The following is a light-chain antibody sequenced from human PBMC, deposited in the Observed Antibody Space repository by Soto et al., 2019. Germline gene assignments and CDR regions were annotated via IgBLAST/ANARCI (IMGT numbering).Light chain of an antibody. Sequence: EIVLTQSPDTLSLSPGERATISCRNSEPVRNTYVAWYQQQPGQAPRLLIYGASSRAIGIPDRFSGSGSGTDFTLTISRLEPEDFALYFCQQYADSPLTFGGGTKVDIK. V-gene: IGKV3-20*01. CDR1: EPVRNTY. J-gene: IGKJ4*01. CDR3: QQYADSPLT. CDR2: GAS.